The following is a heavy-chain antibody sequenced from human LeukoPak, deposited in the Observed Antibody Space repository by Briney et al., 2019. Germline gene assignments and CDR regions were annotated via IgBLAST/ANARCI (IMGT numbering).Heavy chain of an antibody. Sequence: PGGSLRLSCAASGFTFSSYWMHWVRHAPGKGLVWVSRLNSDGSSTTYAESVKGRFTISRDNARNTLYLQMNSLRAEDTAVYYCAGGGSYGYGDYWGQGTLVTVSS. J-gene: IGHJ4*02. D-gene: IGHD5-18*01. V-gene: IGHV3-74*01. CDR3: AGGGSYGYGDY. CDR2: LNSDGSST. CDR1: GFTFSSYW.